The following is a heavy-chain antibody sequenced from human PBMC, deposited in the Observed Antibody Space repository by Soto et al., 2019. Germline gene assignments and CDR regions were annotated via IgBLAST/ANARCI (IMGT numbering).Heavy chain of an antibody. J-gene: IGHJ6*03. Sequence: GGSLRLSCAASGFTFSSYGMHWVRQAPGKGLEWVAVIWYDGSNKYYADSVKGRFTISRDNAKNSLYLQMNSLRAEDTAVYYCASGWGSSSTFYYYYMDVWGKGTTVTVSS. V-gene: IGHV3-33*03. CDR2: IWYDGSNK. CDR3: ASGWGSSSTFYYYYMDV. CDR1: GFTFSSYG. D-gene: IGHD2-2*01.